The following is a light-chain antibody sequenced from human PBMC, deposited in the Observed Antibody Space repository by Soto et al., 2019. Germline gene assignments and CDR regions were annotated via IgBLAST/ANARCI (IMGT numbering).Light chain of an antibody. CDR1: QSVNRL. V-gene: IGKV3-11*01. Sequence: EIVLTQSPATLSLSPGERATLSCRAVQSVNRLLAWYQQKPGQAPRLLIYDASNRATGIPARFNGSGSGTDFTLTISSLEPEDFALYYCQQRSNWPPEITFGQGTRLEIK. J-gene: IGKJ5*01. CDR2: DAS. CDR3: QQRSNWPPEIT.